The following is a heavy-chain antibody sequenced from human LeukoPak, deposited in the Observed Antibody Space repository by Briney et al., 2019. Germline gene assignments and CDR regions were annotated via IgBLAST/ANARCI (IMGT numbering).Heavy chain of an antibody. V-gene: IGHV1-46*01. CDR3: ARVGATGATADN. CDR2: INPRGGST. J-gene: IGHJ4*02. Sequence: ASVKVSCKASGYIFTTYFMHWLRQAPGQGPEWMGIINPRGGSTDYAQKFQVRISMTSDTSTSTVYMELKSLKSEDTAVYFCARVGATGATADNWGQGTLVTVSS. CDR1: GYIFTTYF. D-gene: IGHD2-21*02.